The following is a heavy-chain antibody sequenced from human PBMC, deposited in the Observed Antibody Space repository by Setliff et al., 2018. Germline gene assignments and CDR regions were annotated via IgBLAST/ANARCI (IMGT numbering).Heavy chain of an antibody. CDR2: VSYGGST. J-gene: IGHJ6*03. V-gene: IGHV4-59*08. D-gene: IGHD3-22*01. CDR3: ARTGTTYYYSCMDV. CDR1: GDSINPYY. Sequence: PSETLSLTCSVSGDSINPYYWTWIRQPPGKGLEWIGYVSYGGSTKYNPSLESRVTISLDAPKNQFSLKLTSVTAADTAVYYCARTGTTYYYSCMDVWGKGTTVTVSS.